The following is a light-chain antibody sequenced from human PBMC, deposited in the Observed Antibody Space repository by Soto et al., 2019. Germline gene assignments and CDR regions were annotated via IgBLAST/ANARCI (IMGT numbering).Light chain of an antibody. J-gene: IGLJ2*01. CDR2: EGT. CDR3: CSYAGSHTLVL. Sequence: QSALTQPASVSGSPGQSITISCTGTSSDVGSYNLVSWYQQHPGKAPKLMIYEGTKRPSGVSIRFSGSKSGNTASLTISGLQAEDEADYYCCSYAGSHTLVLFGRGTKLTVL. CDR1: SSDVGSYNL. V-gene: IGLV2-23*01.